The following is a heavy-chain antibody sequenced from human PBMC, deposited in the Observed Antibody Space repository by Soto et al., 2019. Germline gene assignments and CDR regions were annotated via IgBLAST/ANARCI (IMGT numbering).Heavy chain of an antibody. Sequence: QVQLQESGPGLVKPSQTLSLTCTVSGGSISSGGYYWSWIRQHPGKGLEWIGYIYYSGSTYYNPSLKSRVTISVDTSKNPFSLKLSSVTAADAAVYYCESTVTNWFDPWGQGTLVTLSS. CDR3: ESTVTNWFDP. CDR1: GGSISSGGYY. V-gene: IGHV4-31*03. J-gene: IGHJ5*02. CDR2: IYYSGST. D-gene: IGHD4-17*01.